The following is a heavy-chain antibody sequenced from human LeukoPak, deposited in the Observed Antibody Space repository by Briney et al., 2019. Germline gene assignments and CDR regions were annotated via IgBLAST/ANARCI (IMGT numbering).Heavy chain of an antibody. CDR2: IYHSGST. J-gene: IGHJ4*02. V-gene: IGHV4-4*02. CDR1: GGPISSSNW. CDR3: ARGDDYGDYGLDY. Sequence: SETLSLTCAVSGGPISSSNWWSWVRQPPGKGLERIGEIYHSGSTNYNPSLKSRVTISVDKSKNQFSLKLSSVTAADTAVYYCARGDDYGDYGLDYWGQGTLVTVSS. D-gene: IGHD4-17*01.